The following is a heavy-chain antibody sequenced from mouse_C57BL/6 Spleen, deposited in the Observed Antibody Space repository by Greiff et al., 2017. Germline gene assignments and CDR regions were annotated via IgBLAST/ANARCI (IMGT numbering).Heavy chain of an antibody. D-gene: IGHD2-1*01. J-gene: IGHJ2*01. CDR1: GFNIKDYY. CDR2: IDPEDGET. CDR3: ARRHGNYYFDY. V-gene: IGHV14-2*01. Sequence: VQLQQSGAELVKPGASVKLSCTASGFNIKDYYMHWVKQRTEQGLEWIGRIDPEDGETKYAPKFPGKATITADTSSNTAYLQLSSLTSEDTAVYYCARRHGNYYFDYWGQGTTLTVSS.